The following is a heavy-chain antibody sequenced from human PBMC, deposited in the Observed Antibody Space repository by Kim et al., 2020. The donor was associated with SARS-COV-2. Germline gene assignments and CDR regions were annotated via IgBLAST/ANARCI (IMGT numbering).Heavy chain of an antibody. D-gene: IGHD5-18*01. Sequence: GESLKISCKGSGYSFTSYWISWVRQMPGKGLEWMGSIDPSDSYTNYSPSFQGHVTISADKSISTAYLQWSSLKASDTAMYYCARDVDTGSGAYNYGMDVWGQGTTVTVSS. V-gene: IGHV5-10-1*01. CDR1: GYSFTSYW. CDR3: ARDVDTGSGAYNYGMDV. J-gene: IGHJ6*02. CDR2: IDPSDSYT.